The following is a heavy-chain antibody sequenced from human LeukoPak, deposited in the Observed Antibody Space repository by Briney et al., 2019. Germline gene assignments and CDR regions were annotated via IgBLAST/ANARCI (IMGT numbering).Heavy chain of an antibody. V-gene: IGHV3-23*01. Sequence: GGSLRLSCAASGFTFSSYAMSWVRQAPGKGLEWVSTIVNSGGSTYYADSVKGRFPILRDNTKNTVYLKMNSLRAEDTAVYYCAKDIHGDYGGLDYWGQGTLVTVSS. J-gene: IGHJ4*02. CDR2: IVNSGGST. CDR3: AKDIHGDYGGLDY. D-gene: IGHD4-17*01. CDR1: GFTFSSYA.